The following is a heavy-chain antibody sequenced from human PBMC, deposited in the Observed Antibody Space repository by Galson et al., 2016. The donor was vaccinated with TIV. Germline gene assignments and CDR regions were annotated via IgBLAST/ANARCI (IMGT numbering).Heavy chain of an antibody. D-gene: IGHD4-17*01. Sequence: ETLSLTCDVSGYSIKSGYYWGWIRQPPGKGLQWIGSIYESGTTYSNPSLKGRLTLSVDTSKNQFSLKLSSVTASDTAVYYCMREGSTVTMHHYFGMDVWGQGTSVTVSS. CDR1: GYSIKSGYY. CDR2: IYESGTT. CDR3: MREGSTVTMHHYFGMDV. V-gene: IGHV4-38-2*02. J-gene: IGHJ6*02.